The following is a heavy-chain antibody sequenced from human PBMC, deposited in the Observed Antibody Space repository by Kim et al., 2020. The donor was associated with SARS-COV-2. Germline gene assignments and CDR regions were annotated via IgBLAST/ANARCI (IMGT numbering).Heavy chain of an antibody. J-gene: IGHJ4*02. D-gene: IGHD2-15*01. CDR2: INQGGSEK. CDR3: TRDHGGGNGD. Sequence: GGSPRLSCVGYGFTFNQNWMSWVRQAPGKGLEWLAIINQGGSEKHYVHSVEGRFTISRDNARNSLYLEMNNLRAEDTALYYCTRDHGGGNGDWGRGTLVTVSS. CDR1: GFTFNQNW. V-gene: IGHV3-7*03.